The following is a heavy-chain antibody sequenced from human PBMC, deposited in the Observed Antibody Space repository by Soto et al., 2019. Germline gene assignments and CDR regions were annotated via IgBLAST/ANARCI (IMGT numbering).Heavy chain of an antibody. V-gene: IGHV4-31*03. CDR3: ARESKYDTSGYPPWFAP. CDR1: VASISSGGYY. Sequence: QVQLQESGPGLVKPSQTLSLTCTVSVASISSGGYYWSWIRQHPGEGLEWIGYIYYSGSTSYNPSLKSRVTISVDTSKNKFSLKLSSVIDADTAVYYCARESKYDTSGYPPWFAPWGQGTLVTVSS. D-gene: IGHD3-22*01. CDR2: IYYSGST. J-gene: IGHJ5*02.